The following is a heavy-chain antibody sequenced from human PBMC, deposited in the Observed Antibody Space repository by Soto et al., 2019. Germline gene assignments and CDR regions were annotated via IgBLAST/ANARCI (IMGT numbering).Heavy chain of an antibody. CDR1: GGTFSSYA. CDR2: IIPIFGTA. Sequence: QVQLVQSGAEVKKPGSSVKVSCKASGGTFSSYAISWVRQAPGQGLEWMGGIIPIFGTANYAQKFQGRVTITTDESTNPAYMELSRLRSEDTAVYYCARDFRGVIDYYSYYGMDVWGQGTTVTVSS. J-gene: IGHJ6*02. CDR3: ARDFRGVIDYYSYYGMDV. V-gene: IGHV1-69*01. D-gene: IGHD3-10*01.